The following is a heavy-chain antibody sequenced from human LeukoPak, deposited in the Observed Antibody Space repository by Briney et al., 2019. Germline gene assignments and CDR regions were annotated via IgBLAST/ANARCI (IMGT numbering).Heavy chain of an antibody. D-gene: IGHD6-25*01. CDR2: LYYSGTA. CDR3: ARGPSSGQYVSPLDY. V-gene: IGHV4-59*01. Sequence: SETLSLTCTVSGDSISSFSWSWIRQSPGKRLEWIGYLYYSGTANYNPSLRSRVTISSDTSKNQFSLKLSSLTAADTAMYYCARGPSSGQYVSPLDYWGQGTLVTVSS. J-gene: IGHJ4*02. CDR1: GDSISSFS.